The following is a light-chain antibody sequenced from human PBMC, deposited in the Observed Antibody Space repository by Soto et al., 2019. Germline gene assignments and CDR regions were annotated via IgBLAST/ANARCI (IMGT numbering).Light chain of an antibody. CDR1: SSDVGGYEY. CDR3: CSYTTSSTRV. CDR2: EVT. Sequence: QSALTQPASVSGSPGQSITISCTGTSSDVGGYEYVSWYQQHPGKVPKLIIYEVTNRPSGVSNRFSGSKSGNTASLTISGLQAEDEADYYCCSYTTSSTRVFGSGTKVTVL. J-gene: IGLJ1*01. V-gene: IGLV2-14*01.